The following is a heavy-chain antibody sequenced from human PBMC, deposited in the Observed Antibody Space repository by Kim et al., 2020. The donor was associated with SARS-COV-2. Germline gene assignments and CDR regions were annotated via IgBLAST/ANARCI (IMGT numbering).Heavy chain of an antibody. CDR1: GGSFSGYY. D-gene: IGHD1-26*01. CDR2: INHSGST. J-gene: IGHJ6*02. V-gene: IGHV4-34*01. Sequence: SETLSLTCAVYGGSFSGYYWSWIRQPPGKGLEWIGEINHSGSTNYNPSLKSRVTISVDTSKNQFSLKLSSVTAADTAVYYCRGGSYDYGMDVWGQGTTVTVSS. CDR3: RGGSYDYGMDV.